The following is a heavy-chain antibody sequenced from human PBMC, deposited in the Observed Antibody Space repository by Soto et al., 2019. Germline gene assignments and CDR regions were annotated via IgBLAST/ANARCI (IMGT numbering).Heavy chain of an antibody. CDR2: INPNSGGT. J-gene: IGHJ5*02. Sequence: ASVKVSCKASGYTFTGYYMHWVRQAPGQGLEWMGWINPNSGGTNYAQKFQGWVTMTRDTSISTAYMELSRLRSDDTAVYYCARVRRSLRVAGWFDPWGQGTLVTVSS. V-gene: IGHV1-2*04. CDR3: ARVRRSLRVAGWFDP. D-gene: IGHD2-15*01. CDR1: GYTFTGYY.